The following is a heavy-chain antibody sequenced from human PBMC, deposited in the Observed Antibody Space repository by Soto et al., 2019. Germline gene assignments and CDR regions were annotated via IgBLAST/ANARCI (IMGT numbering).Heavy chain of an antibody. J-gene: IGHJ5*02. CDR3: ARMASAGTLNWFDH. V-gene: IGHV1-8*02. Sequence: ASVKVSCKASGYTFINFDISWVRQAAGQGLEWLGWMNPGSGKTGYASKFQGRVAMTRDASTGTSHLELSSLTSDDTAVYYCARMASAGTLNWFDHWGQGTPVTVSS. D-gene: IGHD6-13*01. CDR2: MNPGSGKT. CDR1: GYTFINFD.